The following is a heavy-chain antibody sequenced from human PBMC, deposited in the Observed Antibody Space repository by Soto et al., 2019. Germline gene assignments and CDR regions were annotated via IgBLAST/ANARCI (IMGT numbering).Heavy chain of an antibody. J-gene: IGHJ5*02. V-gene: IGHV2-5*02. Sequence: QITLKESGPTLVKPTQTLTLTCSFSGFSLTTAGVGVGWIRQPPGKALEWLALIYWDDDKRYNPSLKTRLSITKDTSKNQVVITVTNMDPMDTGTYYCAQRRSSSSAAGWFDPWGQGILVTVSS. D-gene: IGHD6-6*01. CDR1: GFSLTTAGVG. CDR2: IYWDDDK. CDR3: AQRRSSSSAAGWFDP.